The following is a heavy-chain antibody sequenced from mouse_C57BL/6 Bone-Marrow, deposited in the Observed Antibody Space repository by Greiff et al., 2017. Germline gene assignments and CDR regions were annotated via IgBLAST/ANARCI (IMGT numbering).Heavy chain of an antibody. J-gene: IGHJ4*01. CDR3: ATLWLRDYAMDY. V-gene: IGHV1-64*01. Sequence: VQLQQPGAELVKPGASVKLSCKASGYTFTSYWMHWVKQRPGQGLEWIGMIHPNSGSTNYNEKFKSKATLTVDKSSSTAYMQLSSLTSEDSAVYYCATLWLRDYAMDYWGQGTSVTVSS. CDR1: GYTFTSYW. CDR2: IHPNSGST. D-gene: IGHD2-2*01.